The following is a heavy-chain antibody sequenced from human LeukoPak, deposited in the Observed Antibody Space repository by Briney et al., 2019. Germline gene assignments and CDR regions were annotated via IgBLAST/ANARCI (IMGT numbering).Heavy chain of an antibody. J-gene: IGHJ4*02. CDR3: VRGGGVSGYDLLDY. V-gene: IGHV3-7*01. CDR1: GFTFSNYW. D-gene: IGHD5-12*01. CDR2: INQDGSEE. Sequence: GGSLRLSCAASGFTFSNYWMTWPRQAPGKGLEGVAHINQDGSEEHYMDSVKARFTISRDNAKNSLSLQMNSLRAEDTAVYYCVRGGGVSGYDLLDYWGQGTLVTVSS.